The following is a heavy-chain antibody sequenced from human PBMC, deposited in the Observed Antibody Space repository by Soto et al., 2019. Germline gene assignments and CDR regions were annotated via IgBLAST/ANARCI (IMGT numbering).Heavy chain of an antibody. CDR3: ARSLSAIPGES. J-gene: IGHJ5*02. CDR2: IKQDASEK. D-gene: IGHD2-21*01. V-gene: IGHV3-7*05. CDR1: GFSISNYW. Sequence: PGGSLRLSCAATGFSISNYWMSWVRQGPGKGPEWVANIKQDASEKYYVDSVKGRFTISRGNAENSLYLQMTSLRAEDTAVYHCARSLSAIPGESWGQGTLVTVSS.